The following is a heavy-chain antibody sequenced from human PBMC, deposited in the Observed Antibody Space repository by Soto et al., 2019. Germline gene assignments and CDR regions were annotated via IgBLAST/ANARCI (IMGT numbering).Heavy chain of an antibody. V-gene: IGHV4-31*03. CDR2: IYYSGST. CDR1: GGSISSGGYY. CDR3: ARVVVVVPAAREGVNWFDP. Sequence: QVELQESGPGLVKPSQTLSITCTVSGGSISSGGYYWSWIRQHPGKGLEWIGYIYYSGSTYYNPSLKNRVTISVDTSKNQFSLKLSSVTAADTAVDYCARVVVVVPAAREGVNWFDPWGQGTLVTVSS. D-gene: IGHD2-2*01. J-gene: IGHJ5*02.